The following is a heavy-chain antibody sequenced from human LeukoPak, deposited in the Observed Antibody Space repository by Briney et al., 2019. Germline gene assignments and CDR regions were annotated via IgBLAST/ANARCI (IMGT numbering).Heavy chain of an antibody. CDR3: ARVPGDWGKAYFDY. J-gene: IGHJ4*02. D-gene: IGHD2-21*02. V-gene: IGHV1-2*02. CDR2: INPNSGGT. CDR1: GYTFTGYY. Sequence: GASVKVSCKASGYTFTGYYMHWVRQAPGQGLEWMGWINPNSGGTNYAQKFQGRVTMTRDTSISTDYMELSRLRSDDTAVYYCARVPGDWGKAYFDYWGQGTLVTVSS.